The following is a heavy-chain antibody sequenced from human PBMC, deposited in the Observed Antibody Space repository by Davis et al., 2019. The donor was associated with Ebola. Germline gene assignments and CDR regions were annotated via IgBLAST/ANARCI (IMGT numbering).Heavy chain of an antibody. CDR1: GYTLTELS. CDR3: LHSGPIGY. D-gene: IGHD6-19*01. J-gene: IGHJ4*02. Sequence: ASVKVSCKVSGYTLTELSMHWVRQAPGKGLEWMGIINPSGGSTSYAQKFQGRVTMTRDTSTSTVYMELSSLRSEDTAVYYCLHSGPIGYWGQGTLVTVSS. V-gene: IGHV1-46*01. CDR2: INPSGGST.